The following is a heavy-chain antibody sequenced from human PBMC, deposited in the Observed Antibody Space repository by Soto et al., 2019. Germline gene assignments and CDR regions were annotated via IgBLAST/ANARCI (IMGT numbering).Heavy chain of an antibody. D-gene: IGHD1-26*01. V-gene: IGHV1-69*13. CDR1: GGTFSSYA. CDR2: IIPIFGTA. J-gene: IGHJ4*02. CDR3: ARIFGSYSRFDY. Sequence: ASVKVSCKASGGTFSSYAISWVRQAPGQGLEWMGGIIPIFGTANYAQKFQGRVTITADESTSTAYMELSSLRSEDTAVYYCARIFGSYSRFDYWGQGTLVNVSS.